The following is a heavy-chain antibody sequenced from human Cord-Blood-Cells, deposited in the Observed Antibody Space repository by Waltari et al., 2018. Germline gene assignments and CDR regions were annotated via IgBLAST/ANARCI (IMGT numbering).Heavy chain of an antibody. CDR3: VRGRTYFDY. V-gene: IGHV3-48*03. CDR1: GFTFSSYA. Sequence: EVQLVESGGGLVQPGGSLRLSCAAAGFTFSSYAMNWVRRAPGKGLAWVSYISSSGSTIYSADSVKGRFTISRDNAKNSLYLQMNSLRAEDTAVYYCVRGRTYFDYWGQGTLVTVSS. CDR2: ISSSGSTI. J-gene: IGHJ4*02.